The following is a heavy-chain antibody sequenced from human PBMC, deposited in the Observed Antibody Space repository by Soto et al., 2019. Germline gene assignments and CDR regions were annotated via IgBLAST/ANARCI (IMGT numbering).Heavy chain of an antibody. V-gene: IGHV3-48*03. Sequence: PGGSLRLSCVASGFTFSSHEMNWVRQAPGKGLEWVSYISSSGSPIDYADSVRGRFTISRDNAKNSVILQMNGLRVEDTAVYYCVRSWGVYCSSTRCYSPWLDPWGQGTLVTVSS. J-gene: IGHJ5*02. CDR1: GFTFSSHE. CDR3: VRSWGVYCSSTRCYSPWLDP. D-gene: IGHD2-2*02. CDR2: ISSSGSPI.